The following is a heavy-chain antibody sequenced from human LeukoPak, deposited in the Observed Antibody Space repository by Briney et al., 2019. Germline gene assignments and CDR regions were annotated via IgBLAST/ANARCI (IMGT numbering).Heavy chain of an antibody. CDR1: GFTFSNFW. CDR2: IRYDGSNK. CDR3: AKDALYCSGGSCYPEAFDY. D-gene: IGHD2-15*01. Sequence: GSLRLSCAASGFTFSNFWMSWVRQAPGKGLEWVAFIRYDGSNKYYADSVKGRFTISRDNSKNTLYLQMNSLRAEDTAVYYCAKDALYCSGGSCYPEAFDYWGQGTLVTVSS. V-gene: IGHV3-30*02. J-gene: IGHJ4*02.